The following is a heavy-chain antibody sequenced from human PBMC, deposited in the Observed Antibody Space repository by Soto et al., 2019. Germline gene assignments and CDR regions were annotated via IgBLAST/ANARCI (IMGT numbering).Heavy chain of an antibody. Sequence: GGSLRLSCAASGFTFSSYGMHWVRQAPGKGLEWVAVIWYDGSNKYYADSVKGRFTISRDNSKNTLYLQMNSLRAEDTAVYYCARDRVLVQGAWIGYDMDVWGQGTTVTVSS. CDR3: ARDRVLVQGAWIGYDMDV. CDR2: IWYDGSNK. D-gene: IGHD3-10*01. V-gene: IGHV3-33*01. J-gene: IGHJ6*02. CDR1: GFTFSSYG.